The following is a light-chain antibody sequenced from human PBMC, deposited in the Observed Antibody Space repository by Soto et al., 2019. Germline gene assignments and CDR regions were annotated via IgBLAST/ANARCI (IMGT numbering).Light chain of an antibody. V-gene: IGLV1-40*01. CDR1: SSNIGAGYD. CDR3: LSYYSSLSGPNYV. Sequence: QSVLTQPPSVSGAPGQRVTISCIGSSSNIGAGYDVHWYQKLPGTDPKLLISGNSNRPSGVPDRFAGSKSGTSASLAIPGLQAEDEADYYCLSYYSSLSGPNYVFGTGTKLTVL. J-gene: IGLJ1*01. CDR2: GNS.